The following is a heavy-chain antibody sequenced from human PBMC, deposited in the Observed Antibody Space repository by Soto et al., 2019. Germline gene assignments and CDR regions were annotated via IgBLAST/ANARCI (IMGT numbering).Heavy chain of an antibody. CDR2: IYYSGST. J-gene: IGHJ3*02. D-gene: IGHD3-10*01. Sequence: QVQLQESGPGLVKPSETLSLTCTVSGGSISSYYWSWIRQPPGKELEWIGYIYYSGSTNYNPSLKRRVTIPVDTSQYQFSLKLSSVTAADTAVYYCARRYGSAFDIWGQGTMVTVSS. V-gene: IGHV4-59*01. CDR1: GGSISSYY. CDR3: ARRYGSAFDI.